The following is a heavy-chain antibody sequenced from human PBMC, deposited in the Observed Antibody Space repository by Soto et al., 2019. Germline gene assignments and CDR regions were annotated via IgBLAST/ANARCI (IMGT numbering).Heavy chain of an antibody. CDR3: ARQRLLYCSGGSCSFGY. Sequence: ASVKVSCKASGYTFTSYAMHWVRQAPGQRLEWMGWINAGNGNTKYSQKFQGRVTITRDTSASTAYMELSSLRSEDTAVYYCARQRLLYCSGGSCSFGYWGQGTLVTVSS. V-gene: IGHV1-3*01. J-gene: IGHJ4*02. D-gene: IGHD2-15*01. CDR1: GYTFTSYA. CDR2: INAGNGNT.